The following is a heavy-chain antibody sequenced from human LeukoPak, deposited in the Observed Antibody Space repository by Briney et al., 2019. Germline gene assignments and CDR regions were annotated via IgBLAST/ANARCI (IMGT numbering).Heavy chain of an antibody. J-gene: IGHJ4*02. D-gene: IGHD6-25*01. V-gene: IGHV4-4*02. CDR3: ARSGSSGYGEDYFDY. Sequence: SETLSLTCAVSGGSISSSNWWSWVRQPPGKGLEWIGEIYHSGSTNYNPSLKSRVTISVDTSKNQFSLKLSSVTAADTAVYYCARSGSSGYGEDYFDYWGQGTLVTVSS. CDR1: GGSISSSNW. CDR2: IYHSGST.